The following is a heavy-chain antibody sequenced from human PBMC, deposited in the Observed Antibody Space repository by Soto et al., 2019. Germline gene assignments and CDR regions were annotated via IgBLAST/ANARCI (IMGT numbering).Heavy chain of an antibody. CDR2: ISYDGSNK. J-gene: IGHJ4*02. CDR3: ARDDPYYYDSSGHSFDY. Sequence: GGSLRLSCAASGFTFSSYAMHWVRQAPGKGLEWVAVISYDGSNKYYADSVKGRFTISRDNSKNTLYLQMNSLRAEDTAVYYCARDDPYYYDSSGHSFDYWGQGTLVTVSS. V-gene: IGHV3-30-3*01. CDR1: GFTFSSYA. D-gene: IGHD3-22*01.